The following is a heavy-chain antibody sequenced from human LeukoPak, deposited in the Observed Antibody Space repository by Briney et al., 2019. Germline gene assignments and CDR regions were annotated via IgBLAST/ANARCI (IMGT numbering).Heavy chain of an antibody. Sequence: GGSLRLSCAASGFTVSSNYMSWVRQAPGKGLEWVSITYSGGSTHYADSVKGRSTISRDNSKNTLYLQMNSLRAGDTAVYYCARDGTTWGAFDIWGQGTMVTVSS. CDR1: GFTVSSNY. CDR3: ARDGTTWGAFDI. D-gene: IGHD4-11*01. J-gene: IGHJ3*02. CDR2: TYSGGST. V-gene: IGHV3-53*01.